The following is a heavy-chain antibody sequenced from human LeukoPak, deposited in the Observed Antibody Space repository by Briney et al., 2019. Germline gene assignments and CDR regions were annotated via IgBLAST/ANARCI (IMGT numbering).Heavy chain of an antibody. CDR3: AKGGRYYYGSGSYAFDI. Sequence: GGSLRLSYAASGFTFNSYAMSGVRQAPGKGLEWVSAISGSGGSTYYADSVKGRFTISRDNSKNTLYLQMNSRRAEDTAVYYCAKGGRYYYGSGSYAFDIWGQGTMVSVSS. CDR1: GFTFNSYA. D-gene: IGHD3-10*01. J-gene: IGHJ3*02. CDR2: ISGSGGST. V-gene: IGHV3-23*01.